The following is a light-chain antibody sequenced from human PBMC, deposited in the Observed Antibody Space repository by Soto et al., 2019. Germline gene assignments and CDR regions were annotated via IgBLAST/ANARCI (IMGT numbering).Light chain of an antibody. J-gene: IGKJ1*01. CDR3: QQYNDWRT. Sequence: EVVMTQSPATLSVSPGERATLSCRASQSVGSNLAWYRQKPGQAPSLLIYGASTRATGIPARFSGSGSGTEFTLTVSSLQSEDFAVYYCQQYNDWRTFGQGPKVEIK. CDR2: GAS. CDR1: QSVGSN. V-gene: IGKV3-15*01.